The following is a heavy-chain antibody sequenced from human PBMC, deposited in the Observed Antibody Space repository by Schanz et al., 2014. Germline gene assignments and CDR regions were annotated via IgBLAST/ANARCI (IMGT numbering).Heavy chain of an antibody. CDR3: ARSEMDRGVIWGY. J-gene: IGHJ4*02. D-gene: IGHD3-10*01. V-gene: IGHV3-7*01. CDR1: GFTFSNYW. CDR2: IRQEGSEK. Sequence: EVRLVESGGGLVEPGGSLRVSCAASGFTFSNYWMSWVRQAPGKGLEWVANIRQEGSEKYYVDSVKGRFTVSRDDAKNSLYLQMNSLRVEDTAVYYCARSEMDRGVIWGYWGQGTLVTVSS.